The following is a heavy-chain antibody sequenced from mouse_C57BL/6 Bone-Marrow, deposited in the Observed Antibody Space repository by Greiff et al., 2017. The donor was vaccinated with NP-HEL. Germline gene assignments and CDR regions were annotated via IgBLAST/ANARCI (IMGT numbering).Heavy chain of an antibody. CDR1: GYTFTEYT. V-gene: IGHV1-62-2*01. CDR3: ERNVSYYNGRKWYFDV. Sequence: QVQLQQSGAELVKPGASVKLSCKASGYTFTEYTIHWVKQRSGQGLEWIGWFYPGSGSIKYNEKFKDKATLTAGKSSSTVYMELSRLTSEDSAVYFSERNVSYYNGRKWYFDVWGTGTTVTVYS. CDR2: FYPGSGSI. D-gene: IGHD1-1*01. J-gene: IGHJ1*03.